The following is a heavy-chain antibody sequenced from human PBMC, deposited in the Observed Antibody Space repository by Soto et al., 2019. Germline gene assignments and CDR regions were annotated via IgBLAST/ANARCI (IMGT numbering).Heavy chain of an antibody. CDR1: GYTFHSYG. Sequence: QVQLVQSGAEVKKPGASVKVSCKASGYTFHSYGISWVRQAPGQGLEWMGTISGYNGNTNYAQKLQGRVTMTTDTSTRTASMELRSLRSDDTALYYCAREISNGWANWFDPWGQGTLVTVSS. V-gene: IGHV1-18*04. D-gene: IGHD6-19*01. J-gene: IGHJ5*02. CDR3: AREISNGWANWFDP. CDR2: ISGYNGNT.